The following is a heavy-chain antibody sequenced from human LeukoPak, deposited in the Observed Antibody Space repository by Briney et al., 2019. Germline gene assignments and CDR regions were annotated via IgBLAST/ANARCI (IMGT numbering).Heavy chain of an antibody. J-gene: IGHJ4*02. CDR1: GFTFSSYW. Sequence: GGPLRLSCAASGFTFSSYWMHWVRQAPGKGLVWVSRINTDGSSTSYADSVKGRFTISRDNAKNTLYLQMNSLRAEDTAVYYCARGRRDYYDSSGLDYWGQGTLVTVSS. D-gene: IGHD3-22*01. CDR2: INTDGSST. CDR3: ARGRRDYYDSSGLDY. V-gene: IGHV3-74*01.